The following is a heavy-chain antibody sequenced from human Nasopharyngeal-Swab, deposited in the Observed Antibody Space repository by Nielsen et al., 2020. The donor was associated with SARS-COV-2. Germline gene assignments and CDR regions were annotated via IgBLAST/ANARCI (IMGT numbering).Heavy chain of an antibody. CDR1: GGSISSSSYY. J-gene: IGHJ4*02. D-gene: IGHD2-15*01. CDR2: IYYSGST. Sequence: SETLSLTCTVSGGSISSSSYYWGWIRQPPGKGLEWIGSIYYSGSTYYNPSLKSRVTISVDTSKNQFSLKLSSVTAADTAVYYCHIVVMIAATREAFDYWGQGTLVTVSS. V-gene: IGHV4-39*01. CDR3: HIVVMIAATREAFDY.